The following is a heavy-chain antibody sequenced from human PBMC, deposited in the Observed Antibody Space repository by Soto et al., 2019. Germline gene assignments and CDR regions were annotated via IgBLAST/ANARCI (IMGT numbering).Heavy chain of an antibody. Sequence: QVQLVQSGAEVKKPGSSVKVSCKASGGTFSSYAISWVRQAPGQGLEWMGGIIPIFGTANYAQKFQGRVTITADESTSTADMELSSLRAEDTAVYYCARMYYYDSSGYYSYWGQGTLVTVSS. CDR1: GGTFSSYA. D-gene: IGHD3-22*01. V-gene: IGHV1-69*12. J-gene: IGHJ4*02. CDR3: ARMYYYDSSGYYSY. CDR2: IIPIFGTA.